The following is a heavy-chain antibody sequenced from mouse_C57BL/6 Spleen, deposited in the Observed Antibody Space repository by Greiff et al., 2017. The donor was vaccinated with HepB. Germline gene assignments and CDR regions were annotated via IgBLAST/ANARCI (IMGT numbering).Heavy chain of an antibody. Sequence: QVQLQQPGTELVKPGASVKLSCKASGYTFTSYWMHWVKQRPGQGLEWIGNINPSNGGTNYNEKFKSKATLTVDKSSSTAYMHLSSLTSEDSAVYYCARDYYGSSYDWYFDVWGTGTTVTVSS. CDR3: ARDYYGSSYDWYFDV. CDR2: INPSNGGT. CDR1: GYTFTSYW. V-gene: IGHV1-53*01. D-gene: IGHD1-1*01. J-gene: IGHJ1*03.